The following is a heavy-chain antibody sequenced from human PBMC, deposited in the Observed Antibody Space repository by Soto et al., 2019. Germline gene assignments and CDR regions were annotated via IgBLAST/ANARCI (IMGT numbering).Heavy chain of an antibody. CDR3: ARAPRRATETPYYFDY. V-gene: IGHV4-39*01. Sequence: TSETLSLTCTVSGGSISSGGYYWSWIRQHPGKGLEWIGYIYYSGSTYYNPSLKSRVTISVDTSKNQFSLKLSSVTAADTAVYYCARAPRRATETPYYFDYWGQGTLVTVSS. CDR2: IYYSGST. J-gene: IGHJ4*02. CDR1: GGSISSGGYY. D-gene: IGHD5-12*01.